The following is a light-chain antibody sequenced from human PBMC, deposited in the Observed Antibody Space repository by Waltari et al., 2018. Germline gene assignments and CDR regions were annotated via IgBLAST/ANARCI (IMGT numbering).Light chain of an antibody. J-gene: IGKJ5*01. Sequence: DIVMTQSPLSLPVTPGEPASISCRSSQSLLHSNGYHYLEWYLQKPGQSPQILIYLGSNRASGVPDRFSGSGSGTDFTLKISRVEAEDAGVYYCMEALQSVTFGQGTRLEIK. CDR2: LGS. V-gene: IGKV2-28*01. CDR3: MEALQSVT. CDR1: QSLLHSNGYHY.